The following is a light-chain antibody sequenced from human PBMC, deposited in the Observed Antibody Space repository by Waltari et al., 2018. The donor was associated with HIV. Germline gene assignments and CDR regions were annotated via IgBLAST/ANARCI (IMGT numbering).Light chain of an antibody. CDR3: CSYAGSSTFWV. Sequence: QSALTQPASVSRSPGHAIPIPCTGNRRAGGSCDLLPWSQQHPGKAPKLMIYEVSKRPSGLSNRVSGSKSGNTASLTISGLQAEDEADYYCCSYAGSSTFWVFGGGTKLTVL. CDR2: EVS. CDR1: RRAGGSCDL. J-gene: IGLJ3*02. V-gene: IGLV2-23*02.